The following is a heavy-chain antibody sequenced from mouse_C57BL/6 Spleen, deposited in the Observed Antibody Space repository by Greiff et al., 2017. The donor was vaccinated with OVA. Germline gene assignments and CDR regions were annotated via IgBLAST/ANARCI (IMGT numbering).Heavy chain of an antibody. V-gene: IGHV5-6*01. CDR2: ISSGGSYT. D-gene: IGHD2-2*01. J-gene: IGHJ3*01. CDR3: ARPPSLGDDVGFAY. CDR1: GFTFSSYG. Sequence: EVQLVESGGDLVKPGGSLKLSCAASGFTFSSYGMSWVRQTPDKRLEWVATISSGGSYTYYPDSVKGRFTISRDNAKNTLYLQMSSLKSEDTAMYYCARPPSLGDDVGFAYWGQGTLVTVSA.